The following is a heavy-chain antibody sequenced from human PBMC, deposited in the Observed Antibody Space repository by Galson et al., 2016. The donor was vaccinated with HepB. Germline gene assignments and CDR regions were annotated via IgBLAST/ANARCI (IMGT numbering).Heavy chain of an antibody. CDR2: FDPEEGEI. V-gene: IGHV1-24*01. J-gene: IGHJ4*02. D-gene: IGHD1-1*01. CDR1: GYTLTELS. Sequence: SVKVSCKVSGYTLTELSIHWVRQAPGKGLEWMGGFDPEEGEIIYAQNFQGRVAMTEDTATDTAYMELSSLRYEDTAVYYCATEGTSRDYFDNWGQGTLVTVSS. CDR3: ATEGTSRDYFDN.